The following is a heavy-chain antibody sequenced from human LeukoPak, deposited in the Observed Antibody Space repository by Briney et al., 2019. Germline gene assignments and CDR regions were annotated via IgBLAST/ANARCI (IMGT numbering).Heavy chain of an antibody. CDR1: GSTFSSYA. D-gene: IGHD1-1*01. CDR2: IIPIFGTA. V-gene: IGHV1-69*13. CDR3: ARASGYMSDFDY. J-gene: IGHJ4*02. Sequence: ASVKVSCKASGSTFSSYAISWVRQAPGQGLEWMGGIIPIFGTANYAQKFQGRVTITADESTSTAYMELSSLRSEDTAVYYCARASGYMSDFDYWGQGTLVTVSS.